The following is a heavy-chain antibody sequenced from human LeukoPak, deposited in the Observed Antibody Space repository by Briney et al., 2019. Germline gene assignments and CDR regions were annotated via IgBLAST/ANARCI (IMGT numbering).Heavy chain of an antibody. D-gene: IGHD3-3*01. V-gene: IGHV3-72*01. J-gene: IGHJ4*02. CDR2: TRNKANSYTT. CDR1: GFTFSDHY. Sequence: PGGSLRLSCAASGFTFSDHYMDWVRQAPGKGLEWVGRTRNKANSYTTEYAASVKGRFTISRDDSKNSLYLQMNSLKTEDTAVYYCARAGGYDFWSGYGYFDYWGQGTLVTVSS. CDR3: ARAGGYDFWSGYGYFDY.